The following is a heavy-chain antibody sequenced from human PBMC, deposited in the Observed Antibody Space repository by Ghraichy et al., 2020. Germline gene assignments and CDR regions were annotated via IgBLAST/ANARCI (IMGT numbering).Heavy chain of an antibody. Sequence: GGSLRLSCAASGFSFSSYAMHWVRQAPGKGPEWVAAITYDGGDTFYADSVKGRFTISRDNSRTTLYLQMNSLRAEDTAVYYCSRDPYSSDSNCYYPPKYFDYWGQGTLVTVSS. CDR3: SRDPYSSDSNCYYPPKYFDY. V-gene: IGHV3-30-3*01. D-gene: IGHD3-10*01. CDR2: ITYDGGDT. J-gene: IGHJ4*02. CDR1: GFSFSSYA.